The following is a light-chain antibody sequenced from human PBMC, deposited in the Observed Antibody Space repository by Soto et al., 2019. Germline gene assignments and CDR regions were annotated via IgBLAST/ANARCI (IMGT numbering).Light chain of an antibody. Sequence: DIQMTQSPSSLSASVGDRVTITCRASQSIRSYLNWYQQKPGKAPKLLIHAASSLQSGVPSRFSGSGSGTDFTLTISSLHTEDFATYYYPQCYSTPLTFSRGTKVEIK. CDR1: QSIRSY. CDR2: AAS. V-gene: IGKV1-39*01. CDR3: PQCYSTPLT. J-gene: IGKJ4*01.